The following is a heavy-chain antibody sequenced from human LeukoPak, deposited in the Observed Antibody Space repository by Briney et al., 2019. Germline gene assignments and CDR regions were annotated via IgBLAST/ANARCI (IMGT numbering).Heavy chain of an antibody. CDR3: ARVSLGNEPGSPQNYYYYGMDV. CDR1: GGTFSSYA. V-gene: IGHV1-69*13. CDR2: ISPIFGTA. J-gene: IGHJ6*02. Sequence: GASVNVSCKASGGTFSSYAISWVRQAPGQGLEWMGGISPIFGTANYAQKFQGRVTITADESTSTAYMELSSLRSEDTAVYYCARVSLGNEPGSPQNYYYYGMDVWGQGTTVTVSS.